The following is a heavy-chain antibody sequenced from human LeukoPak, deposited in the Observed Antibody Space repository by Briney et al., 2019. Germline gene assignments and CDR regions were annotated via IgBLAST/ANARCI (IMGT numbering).Heavy chain of an antibody. V-gene: IGHV3-7*01. J-gene: IGHJ4*02. Sequence: GGSLRLSCAASGFTFSSYWMSWVRQAPGKGLEWVANIKQDGSEKYYVDSVKGRFTISRDNAKNSLYLQMNSLRAEDTAVYYCARDAAVVVPAAMGGFCDYWGQGTLVTVSS. D-gene: IGHD2-2*01. CDR2: IKQDGSEK. CDR1: GFTFSSYW. CDR3: ARDAAVVVPAAMGGFCDY.